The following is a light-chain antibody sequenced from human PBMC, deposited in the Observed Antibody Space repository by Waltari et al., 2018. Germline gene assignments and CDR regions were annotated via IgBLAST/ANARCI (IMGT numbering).Light chain of an antibody. CDR3: MQGLQIPDT. V-gene: IGKV2-28*01. CDR2: LAS. CDR1: QSLLHSNGYNY. Sequence: DIVMTQSPLSLPVTPGEPASISCRSSQSLLHSNGYNYLDWYVKKPGQSPQLVIYLASNRASGVPDRFIGSGSGTDFTLKISRVEAEDVGIYYCMQGLQIPDTFGQGTRLEIK. J-gene: IGKJ5*01.